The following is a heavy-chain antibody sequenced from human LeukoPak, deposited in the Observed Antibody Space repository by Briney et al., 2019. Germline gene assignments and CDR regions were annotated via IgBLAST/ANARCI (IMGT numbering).Heavy chain of an antibody. V-gene: IGHV3-48*01. D-gene: IGHD1-26*01. CDR3: ARVGVVGAILD. CDR2: ISSSSSTI. J-gene: IGHJ4*02. Sequence: GGSLRLSCAASGFTFSSYSMNWVRQAPGKGLEWVSYISSSSSTIYYADSVKGRFTISRDNAKNSLYLQMNSLRAEDTAVYYCARVGVVGAILDWGQGTLVTVSS. CDR1: GFTFSSYS.